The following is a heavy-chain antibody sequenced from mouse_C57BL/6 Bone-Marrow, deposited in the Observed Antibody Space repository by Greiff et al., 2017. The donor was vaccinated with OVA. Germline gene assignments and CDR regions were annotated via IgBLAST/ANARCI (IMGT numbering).Heavy chain of an antibody. V-gene: IGHV5-9-1*02. CDR1: GFTFSSYA. D-gene: IGHD2-13*01. J-gene: IGHJ1*03. Sequence: DVQLVESGEGLVKPGGSLKLSCAASGFTFSSYAMSWVRQTPEKRLEWVAYISSGGDYIYYADTVKGRFTISRDNARNTLYLQMSSLKSEDTAMDYCTRDDFEGWYFDVWGTGTTVTVSS. CDR2: ISSGGDYI. CDR3: TRDDFEGWYFDV.